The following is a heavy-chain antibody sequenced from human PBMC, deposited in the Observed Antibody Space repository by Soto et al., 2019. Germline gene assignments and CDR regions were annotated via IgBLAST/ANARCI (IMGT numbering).Heavy chain of an antibody. D-gene: IGHD3-3*01. CDR3: AKDSGNDFWSGLTPNDY. V-gene: IGHV3-23*01. J-gene: IGHJ4*02. CDR2: ISGSGGST. Sequence: PGGSLRLSCAASGFTFSSYAMSWVRQAPGKGLEWVSAISGSGGSTYYADSVKGRFTISRDNSKNTLYLQMNSLRAEDTAVYYYAKDSGNDFWSGLTPNDYWGQGTLVTVSS. CDR1: GFTFSSYA.